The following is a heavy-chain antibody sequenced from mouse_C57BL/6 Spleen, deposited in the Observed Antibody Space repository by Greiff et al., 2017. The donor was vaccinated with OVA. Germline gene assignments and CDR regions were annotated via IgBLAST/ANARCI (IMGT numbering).Heavy chain of an antibody. D-gene: IGHD2-4*01. Sequence: QVQLQQSGPELVKPGASVKISCKASGYAFSSSWMNWVNQRPGKGLEWIGRIYPGDGDTNYNGKFKGKATLTADKSSSTAYMQLSSLTSEDSAVYVCARSPIYYDYDKYFDVWGTGTTVTVSS. J-gene: IGHJ1*03. CDR2: IYPGDGDT. V-gene: IGHV1-82*01. CDR3: ARSPIYYDYDKYFDV. CDR1: GYAFSSSW.